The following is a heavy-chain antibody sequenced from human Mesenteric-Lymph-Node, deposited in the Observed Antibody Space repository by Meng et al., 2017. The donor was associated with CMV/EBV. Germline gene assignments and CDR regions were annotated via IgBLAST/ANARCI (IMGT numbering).Heavy chain of an antibody. CDR2: IWYDGSYK. D-gene: IGHD6-19*01. V-gene: IGHV3-33*06. CDR1: GFTFSSYG. CDR3: AKSRGAVAAIDN. Sequence: GGSLRLSCAASGFTFSSYGMLWVRQAPGKGLEWVAIIWYDGSYKYYADSVKGRFTISRDNSKHTLYLQMNSLRAEDTAVYSCAKSRGAVAAIDNWGQGTLVTVSS. J-gene: IGHJ4*02.